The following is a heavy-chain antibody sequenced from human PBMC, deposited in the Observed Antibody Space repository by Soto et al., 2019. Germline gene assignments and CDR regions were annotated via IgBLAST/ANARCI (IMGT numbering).Heavy chain of an antibody. CDR1: GFTFIDYW. Sequence: GGSLRLSCAASGFTFIDYWMHWVRQAPGKGLEWVSRISSDGSSTTYADSVKGRFTISRDNAENSLHLQMNSLRAEDTAVYYCARVRYCSDNSCYSWFDYWGQGTLVTVSS. V-gene: IGHV3-74*01. CDR3: ARVRYCSDNSCYSWFDY. J-gene: IGHJ4*02. CDR2: ISSDGSST. D-gene: IGHD2-15*01.